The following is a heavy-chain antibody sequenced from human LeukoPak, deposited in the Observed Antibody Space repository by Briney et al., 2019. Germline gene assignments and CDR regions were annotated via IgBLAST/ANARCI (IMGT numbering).Heavy chain of an antibody. CDR2: IYYSGST. CDR1: GGSISSSSYY. V-gene: IGHV4-39*07. Sequence: SETLSLTCTVSGGSISSSSYYWGWIRQPPGKGLEWIGSIYYSGSTYYNPSLKSRVTISVDTSKNQFSLKLSSVTAADTAVYYCARGTYVYSSSSFYYYYYMDVWGKGTTVTISS. CDR3: ARGTYVYSSSSFYYYYYMDV. D-gene: IGHD6-13*01. J-gene: IGHJ6*03.